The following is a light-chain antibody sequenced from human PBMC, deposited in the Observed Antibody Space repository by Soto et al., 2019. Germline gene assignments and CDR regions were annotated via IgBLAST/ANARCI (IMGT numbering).Light chain of an antibody. V-gene: IGLV2-14*01. J-gene: IGLJ1*01. Sequence: QSALTQPASVSGSPGQSITISCTGTSGDIGSYNLVSWYQQHPGKPPKLIIYEVTDRPSGVSNRFSGSKSGNTASLTISGLQAEDEAEYYCSSYTNINTRACVFGTGTKLTVL. CDR1: SGDIGSYNL. CDR2: EVT. CDR3: SSYTNINTRACV.